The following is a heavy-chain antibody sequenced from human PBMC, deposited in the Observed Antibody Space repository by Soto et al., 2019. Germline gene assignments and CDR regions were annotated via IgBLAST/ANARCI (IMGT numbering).Heavy chain of an antibody. D-gene: IGHD5-12*01. Sequence: QVQLVESGGGVVQPGRSLRLSCAASGFTFSSYGMQWVRQSPGEGPEWVAIVANDGSNQYYAESVKGRFTISRDNSKTTVFLEMDSLRPEDTAVYYCAARNIVAPYWGQGTLVTVSS. J-gene: IGHJ4*02. V-gene: IGHV3-30*03. CDR2: VANDGSNQ. CDR3: AARNIVAPY. CDR1: GFTFSSYG.